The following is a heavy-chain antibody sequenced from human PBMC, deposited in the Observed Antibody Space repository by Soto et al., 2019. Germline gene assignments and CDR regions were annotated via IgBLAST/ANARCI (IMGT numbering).Heavy chain of an antibody. Sequence: PGESLKISCKGSGYSFTSYWIGWVRQMPGKGLEWMGIIYPGDSDTRYSPSFQGQVTISADKSISTAYLQWSSLKASDTAMYYCARRSVAAAGNGAFDIWGQGTMVTVSS. J-gene: IGHJ3*02. CDR3: ARRSVAAAGNGAFDI. D-gene: IGHD6-13*01. CDR1: GYSFTSYW. V-gene: IGHV5-51*01. CDR2: IYPGDSDT.